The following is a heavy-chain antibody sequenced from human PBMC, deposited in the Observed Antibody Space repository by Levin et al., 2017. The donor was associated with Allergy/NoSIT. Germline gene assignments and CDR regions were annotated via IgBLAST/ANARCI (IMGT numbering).Heavy chain of an antibody. V-gene: IGHV4-34*01. D-gene: IGHD2-2*01. CDR3: ARRRGGYCSSTSCSNWFDP. Sequence: SQTLSLTCAVYGGSFSGYYWSWIRQPPGKGLEWIGEINHSGSTNYNPSLKSRVTISVDTSKNQFSLKLSSVTAADTAVYYCARRRGGYCSSTSCSNWFDPWGQGTLVTVSS. CDR2: INHSGST. J-gene: IGHJ5*02. CDR1: GGSFSGYY.